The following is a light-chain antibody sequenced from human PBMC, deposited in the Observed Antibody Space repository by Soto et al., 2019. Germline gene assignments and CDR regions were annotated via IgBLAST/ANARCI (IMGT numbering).Light chain of an antibody. CDR1: QTVIHN. V-gene: IGKV3-15*01. CDR2: GAS. Sequence: EMVLTQAAGALTLSPGERPTISCRASQTVIHNYLAWYQQKPGQAPRLLIYGASTRATGIPARFSGSGSGTAFTLTIRSLQSEDFAVYSSQQYNNWPPITFGQGTRLEIK. CDR3: QQYNNWPPIT. J-gene: IGKJ5*01.